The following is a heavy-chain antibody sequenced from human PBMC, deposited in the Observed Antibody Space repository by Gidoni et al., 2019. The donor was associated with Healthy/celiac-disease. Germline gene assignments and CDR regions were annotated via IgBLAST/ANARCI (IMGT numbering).Heavy chain of an antibody. Sequence: EVQLVASGGGLVQPGGSLSLSCAASGFTFSSHSMNGVRQAPGKGLEWVSYISSSSSTIYYADSVKGRFTISRDNAKNSLYLQMNSLRAEDTAVYYCAGITGTTGRPYYYGMDVWGQGTTVTVSS. J-gene: IGHJ6*02. CDR2: ISSSSSTI. CDR1: GFTFSSHS. CDR3: AGITGTTGRPYYYGMDV. V-gene: IGHV3-48*04. D-gene: IGHD1-7*01.